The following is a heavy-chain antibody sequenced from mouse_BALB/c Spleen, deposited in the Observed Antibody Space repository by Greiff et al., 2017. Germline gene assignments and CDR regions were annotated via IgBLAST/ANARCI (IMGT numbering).Heavy chain of an antibody. CDR3: ARSPTVVPYYYAMDY. Sequence: EVKLMESGGGLVKPGGSLKLSCAASGFTFSSYAMSWVRQTPEKRLEWVASISSGGSTYYPDSVKGRFTISRDNARNILFLQMTSLRSEDTAMYYCARSPTVVPYYYAMDYWGQGTSVTVSS. J-gene: IGHJ4*01. CDR2: ISSGGST. D-gene: IGHD1-1*01. V-gene: IGHV5-6-5*01. CDR1: GFTFSSYA.